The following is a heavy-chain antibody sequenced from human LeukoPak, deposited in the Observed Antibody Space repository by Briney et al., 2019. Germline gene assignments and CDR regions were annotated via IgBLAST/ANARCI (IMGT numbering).Heavy chain of an antibody. CDR3: ARDRGSSWYVDY. J-gene: IGHJ4*02. CDR1: GYSFTSYY. D-gene: IGHD6-13*01. Sequence: ASVKVSCKTSGYSFTSYYIHWVRQAPGQGLEWMGWINPSSGGTEYAQKLQGRDTMTGDTSISTAYMELSRLRSDDTAVYYCARDRGSSWYVDYWGQGTLVTVSS. CDR2: INPSSGGT. V-gene: IGHV1-2*02.